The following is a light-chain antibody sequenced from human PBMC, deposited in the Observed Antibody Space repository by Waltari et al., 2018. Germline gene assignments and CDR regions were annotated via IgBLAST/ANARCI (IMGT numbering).Light chain of an antibody. CDR2: EDT. J-gene: IGLJ1*01. Sequence: SYELTQPPSVSVSPGQTARITCSGHELPRKYAYWFLQKSGQAPRLVIYEDTKRPSGIPERFSGSSSGTVATLTITGAQVDDEADCYCYSSDSTGLRVFGGGTTVVVL. V-gene: IGLV3-10*01. CDR3: YSSDSTGLRV. CDR1: ELPRKY.